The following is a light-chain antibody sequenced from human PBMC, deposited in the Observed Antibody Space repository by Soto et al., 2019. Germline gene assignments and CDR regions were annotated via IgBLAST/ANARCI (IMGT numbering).Light chain of an antibody. CDR1: QSVSSN. J-gene: IGKJ2*01. Sequence: EIVMTQSPANLSVSPGERATLSCRASQSVSSNLAWYQQKPGQGPRLLIYGASTRATSIPARFSGSGSGTEFNLTINSLQSEDFAVYYCQQYNKWTPYTFGQGTKLEIK. CDR3: QQYNKWTPYT. V-gene: IGKV3-15*01. CDR2: GAS.